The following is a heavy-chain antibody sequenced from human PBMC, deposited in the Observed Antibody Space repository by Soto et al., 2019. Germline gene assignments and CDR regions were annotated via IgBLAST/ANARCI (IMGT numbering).Heavy chain of an antibody. V-gene: IGHV4-31*03. D-gene: IGHD4-17*01. CDR3: ARVPSSDYGDPQGAFDI. CDR2: IYYSGST. Sequence: SETLSLTCTVSGGSISSGGYYWSWIRQHPGKGLEWIGYIYYSGSTYYNPSLKSRVTISVDTSKNQFSLKLSSVTAADTAVYYCARVPSSDYGDPQGAFDIWGQGTMVTVSS. J-gene: IGHJ3*02. CDR1: GGSISSGGYY.